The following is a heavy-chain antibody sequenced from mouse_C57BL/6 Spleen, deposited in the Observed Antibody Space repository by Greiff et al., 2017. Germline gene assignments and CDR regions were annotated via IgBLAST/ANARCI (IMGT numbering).Heavy chain of an antibody. Sequence: EVKVEESGGGLVKPGGSLKLSCAASGFTFSDYGMHWVRQAPEKGLEWVAYISSGSSTIYYADTVKGRFTISRDNAKNTLFLQMTSLRSEDTAMYYCARPRLSAEGAMDYWGQGTSVTVSS. J-gene: IGHJ4*01. CDR2: ISSGSSTI. CDR1: GFTFSDYG. D-gene: IGHD1-1*02. V-gene: IGHV5-17*01. CDR3: ARPRLSAEGAMDY.